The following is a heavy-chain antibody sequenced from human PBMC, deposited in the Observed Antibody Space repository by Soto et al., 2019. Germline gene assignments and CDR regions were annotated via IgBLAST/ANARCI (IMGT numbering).Heavy chain of an antibody. Sequence: GGSLRLSCAASGFTFSSYDMHWVRQATGKGLEWVSAIGTAGDTFYPGSVKGRFTISREIAKTSFYLQMNSLRAEDTAVYYCAFSGSYYFDYWGQGTLVTVSS. CDR3: AFSGSYYFDY. CDR1: GFTFSSYD. J-gene: IGHJ4*02. D-gene: IGHD1-26*01. V-gene: IGHV3-13*01. CDR2: IGTAGDT.